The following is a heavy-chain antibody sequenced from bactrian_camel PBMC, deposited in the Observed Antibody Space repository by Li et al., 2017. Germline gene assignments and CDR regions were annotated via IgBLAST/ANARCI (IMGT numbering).Heavy chain of an antibody. J-gene: IGHJ7*01. D-gene: IGHD1*01. Sequence: HVQLVESGGGSVQTGGSLRLSCTATSATYTTSCMGWFRQAPGKERERVAEIDSDGSTRYTDSVKGRFTISKDNANNTLYLQMDSLRPEDTAMYYCATGPWGYCSRTKWEGGMNNWGKGTQVTVS. CDR2: IDSDGST. V-gene: IGHV3S53*01. CDR1: SATYTTSC.